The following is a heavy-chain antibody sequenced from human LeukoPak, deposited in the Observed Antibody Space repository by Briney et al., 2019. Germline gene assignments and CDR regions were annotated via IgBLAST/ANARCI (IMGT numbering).Heavy chain of an antibody. CDR3: ARTKMVFDY. Sequence: SGTLSLTCAVSGGSISSGNWWSWIRPAPGKGLEWIGETYHSGSTNYNPSLKSRVTISVDKSKNQFSLKLNSVTAADTAVYYCARTKMVFDYWGQGTLVTVSS. D-gene: IGHD5-24*01. V-gene: IGHV4-4*02. CDR2: TYHSGST. CDR1: GGSISSGNW. J-gene: IGHJ4*02.